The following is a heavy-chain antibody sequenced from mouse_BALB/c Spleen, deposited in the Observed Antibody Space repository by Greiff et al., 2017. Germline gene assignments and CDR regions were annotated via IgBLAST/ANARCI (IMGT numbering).Heavy chain of an antibody. CDR2: INPYNDGT. CDR3: ATTMSTTEGDYYAMDY. CDR1: GYTFTSYV. J-gene: IGHJ4*01. D-gene: IGHD2-4*01. V-gene: IGHV1-14*01. Sequence: VQLQQSGPELVKPGASVKMSCKASGYTFTSYVMHWVKQKPGQGLEWIGYINPYNDGTKYNETFKGKATLTSDKSSSTAYMELSSLTSEDSAVYYCATTMSTTEGDYYAMDYWGQGTSVTVSS.